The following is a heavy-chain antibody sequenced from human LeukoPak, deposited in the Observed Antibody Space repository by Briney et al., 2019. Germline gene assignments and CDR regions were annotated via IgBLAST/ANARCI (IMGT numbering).Heavy chain of an antibody. D-gene: IGHD2-2*01. CDR1: GFTFSDYY. J-gene: IGHJ3*02. Sequence: GGSLRLSCVASGFTFSDYYMSWIHQAPGKGLEWVAYISSTSTSIYYADSVKGRFTISRDNAKNSQYLQMHSLRVEDTAVYYCARGSVVLPGAFDIWGQGTMVTVSS. CDR2: ISSTSTSI. CDR3: ARGSVVLPGAFDI. V-gene: IGHV3-11*04.